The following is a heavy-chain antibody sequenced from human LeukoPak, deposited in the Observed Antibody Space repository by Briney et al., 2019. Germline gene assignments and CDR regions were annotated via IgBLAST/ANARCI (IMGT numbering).Heavy chain of an antibody. CDR1: GYTVTSYG. J-gene: IGHJ4*02. Sequence: ASVTVSCKASGYTVTSYGISWVRQAPGQGLEWMGWISAYNGNTNYAQKLQGRVTMTTDTSTSTAYMELRSLRSDDTAVYYCARGTYDSSGYYFDYWGQGTLVTVSS. D-gene: IGHD3-22*01. CDR2: ISAYNGNT. CDR3: ARGTYDSSGYYFDY. V-gene: IGHV1-18*01.